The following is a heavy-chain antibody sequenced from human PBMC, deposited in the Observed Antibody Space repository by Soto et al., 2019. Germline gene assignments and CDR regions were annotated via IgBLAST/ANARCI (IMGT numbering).Heavy chain of an antibody. Sequence: QVQLVQSGAEVKQSGASVKVSCKASGYDFTAYDINWVRQASGQGLEWMGWMNPINGATGSARRFQGRVSLTRNTATGTAYLELTSLRSDDAAVYYCGRGPSPRAPAGGTPYYYAMDVLGQGTTVTVSS. J-gene: IGHJ6*02. D-gene: IGHD6-13*01. V-gene: IGHV1-8*02. CDR1: GYDFTAYD. CDR3: GRGPSPRAPAGGTPYYYAMDV. CDR2: MNPINGAT.